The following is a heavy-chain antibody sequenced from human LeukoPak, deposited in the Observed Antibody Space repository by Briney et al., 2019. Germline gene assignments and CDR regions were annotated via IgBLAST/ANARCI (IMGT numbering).Heavy chain of an antibody. CDR1: GGSISSSSYY. D-gene: IGHD3-3*01. CDR2: IYYSGGT. CDR3: ARTIFGVVSWFDP. Sequence: PSETLSLTCTVSGGSISSSSYYWGWIRQPPGKGLEWIGSIYYSGGTYYNPSLKSRVTISVDTSKNQFSLKLSSVAAADTAVYYCARTIFGVVSWFDPWGQGTLVTVSS. V-gene: IGHV4-39*01. J-gene: IGHJ5*02.